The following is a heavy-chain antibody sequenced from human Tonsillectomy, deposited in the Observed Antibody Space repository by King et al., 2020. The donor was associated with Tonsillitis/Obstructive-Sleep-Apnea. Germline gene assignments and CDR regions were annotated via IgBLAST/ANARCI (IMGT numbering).Heavy chain of an antibody. CDR1: GVSISSYY. CDR2: IYYSGST. J-gene: IGHJ3*02. V-gene: IGHV4-59*01. Sequence: QLQESGPGLVKPSETLSLTCSVSGVSISSYYWSWIRQPPGKGLEWIGYIYYSGSTKYNPSLKSRVTISVDTYKNQFSLKLSSVTAADTAVYYCAREALDAFYIWGERTMGTVSS. CDR3: AREALDAFYI.